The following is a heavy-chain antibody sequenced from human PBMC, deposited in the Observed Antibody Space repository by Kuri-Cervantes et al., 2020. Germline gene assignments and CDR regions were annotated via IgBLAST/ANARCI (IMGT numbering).Heavy chain of an antibody. CDR3: ARGGDMTTDI. Sequence: ESLKISCTVSGGSISSSSYYWGWIRQPPGKGLEWIGSIYYSGSTYYNPSLKSRVPISVDTSKNQFSLKLSSVTAADTAVYYCARGGDMTTDIWGQGTMVTVSS. J-gene: IGHJ3*02. D-gene: IGHD1-14*01. V-gene: IGHV4-39*07. CDR1: GGSISSSSYY. CDR2: IYYSGST.